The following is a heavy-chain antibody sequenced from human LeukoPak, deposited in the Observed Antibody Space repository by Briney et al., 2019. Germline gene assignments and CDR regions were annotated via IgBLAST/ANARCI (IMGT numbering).Heavy chain of an antibody. CDR1: GGTFSSYA. V-gene: IGHV1-18*01. J-gene: IGHJ5*02. Sequence: ASVKVSCKASGGTFSSYAISWVRQAPGQGLEWMGWISAYNGNTNYAQKLQGRVTMTTDTSTSTAYMELRSLRSDDTAVYYCARSSFNWFDPWGQGTLVTVSS. D-gene: IGHD3-16*02. CDR2: ISAYNGNT. CDR3: ARSSFNWFDP.